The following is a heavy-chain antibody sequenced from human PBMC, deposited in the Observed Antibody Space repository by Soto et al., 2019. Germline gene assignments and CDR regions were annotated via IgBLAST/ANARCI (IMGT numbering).Heavy chain of an antibody. CDR2: IIPIFGTA. Sequence: SVKVSCKASGGTFSGYAISWGRQAPGQGLEWMGGIIPIFGTANYAQKFQGRVTITADESTSTAYMELSSLRSEDTAVYYCARQYGSGSLNWFDPWGQGTLVTVSS. J-gene: IGHJ5*02. V-gene: IGHV1-69*13. CDR3: ARQYGSGSLNWFDP. D-gene: IGHD3-10*01. CDR1: GGTFSGYA.